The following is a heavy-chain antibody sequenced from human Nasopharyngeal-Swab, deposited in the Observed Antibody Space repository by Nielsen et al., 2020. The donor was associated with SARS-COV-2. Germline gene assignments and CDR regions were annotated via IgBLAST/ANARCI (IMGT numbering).Heavy chain of an antibody. CDR3: ARDLARSTGYLDS. CDR2: IYHNGIN. CDR1: GDSIRSGNY. Sequence: SEPLSLPCTVSGDSIRSGNYWGWIRQPTGKGLEWNGSIYHNGINNYKPSLKSLVTTSVNTSKNHFSLKLSSVTAADTAVYYCARDLARSTGYLDSWGQGILVTVSS. V-gene: IGHV4-38-2*02. J-gene: IGHJ4*02.